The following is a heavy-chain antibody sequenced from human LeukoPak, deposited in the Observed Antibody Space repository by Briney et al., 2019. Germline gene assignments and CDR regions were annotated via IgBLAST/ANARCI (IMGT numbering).Heavy chain of an antibody. D-gene: IGHD3-22*01. J-gene: IGHJ3*02. V-gene: IGHV4-61*02. CDR3: AREYYDSNKAPASDI. CDR1: GGAISSGSYY. Sequence: PSETLSLTCTVSGGAISSGSYYWSWIRQSAGKGLEWIGRIYTSGTTNSNPSLKSRVTMSLDTSKNQFSLKLSSVTAADTAVYYCAREYYDSNKAPASDIWGQGTMVTVSS. CDR2: IYTSGTT.